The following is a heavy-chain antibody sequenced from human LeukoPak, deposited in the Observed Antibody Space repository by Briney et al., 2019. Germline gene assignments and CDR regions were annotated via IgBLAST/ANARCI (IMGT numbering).Heavy chain of an antibody. D-gene: IGHD2-15*01. CDR1: DGSISSYY. V-gene: IGHV4-59*08. Sequence: SETLSLTCTVSDGSISSYYWSWIRQPPGKGLEWIGYTYYSGSTNYNPSLKSRVTISVDTSKNQFSLKLSSVTAADTAVYYCARGYCSGGSCPLFDYWGQGTLVTVSS. CDR3: ARGYCSGGSCPLFDY. CDR2: TYYSGST. J-gene: IGHJ4*02.